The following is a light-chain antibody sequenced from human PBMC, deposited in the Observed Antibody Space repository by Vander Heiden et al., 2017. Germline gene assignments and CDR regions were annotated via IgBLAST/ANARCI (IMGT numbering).Light chain of an antibody. J-gene: IGLJ1*01. V-gene: IGLV1-40*01. CDR1: SSNIGAGYN. Sequence: QSVLTQPPSVSGAPGQRVTISRTGSSSNIGAGYNVHWFQQLPGTAPKLLIYDNTNRFSGVPDRFSGSKSGTSASLAITGLQAEDEADYYCQSYDASLSGFYVFGTGTKVTV. CDR3: QSYDASLSGFYV. CDR2: DNT.